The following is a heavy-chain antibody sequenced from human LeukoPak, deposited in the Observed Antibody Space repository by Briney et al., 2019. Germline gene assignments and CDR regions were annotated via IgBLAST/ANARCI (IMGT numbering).Heavy chain of an antibody. CDR3: ARDPGSYGYYIGWDRSFDP. V-gene: IGHV4-59*11. CDR1: GGSITNHY. J-gene: IGHJ5*02. CDR2: VHYSGST. Sequence: SGTLSLTCTVSGGSITNHYWSWIRQPPGKGLEWIGCVHYSGSTDYNASLKSRVTISVDTSKTQFSLKLNSVTAADTAVYYCARDPGSYGYYIGWDRSFDPWGQGTLVTVSS. D-gene: IGHD3-3*01.